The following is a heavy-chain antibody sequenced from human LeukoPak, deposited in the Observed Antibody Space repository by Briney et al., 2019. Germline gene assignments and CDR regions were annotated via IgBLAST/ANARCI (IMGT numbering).Heavy chain of an antibody. D-gene: IGHD6-13*01. CDR2: INRDGSST. V-gene: IGHV3-74*01. Sequence: GGSLGLSCAASGFTFSSYWMHWVRQAPGKGLVWVSRINRDGSSTSYADSVKGRFTISRDNAKNTLYLQMNSLRAEDTAIYYCARDHSSSWYNFDYWGQGTLVTVSS. J-gene: IGHJ4*02. CDR1: GFTFSSYW. CDR3: ARDHSSSWYNFDY.